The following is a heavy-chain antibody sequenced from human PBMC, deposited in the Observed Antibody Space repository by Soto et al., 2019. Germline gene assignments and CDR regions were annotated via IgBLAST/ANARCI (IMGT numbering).Heavy chain of an antibody. D-gene: IGHD6-19*01. CDR3: AREPGIAVAGDAFDI. V-gene: IGHV3-11*01. CDR1: GFTFSDYY. J-gene: IGHJ3*02. Sequence: GGSLRLSCAASGFTFSDYYMNWIRQAPGKGLEWVSYISRSGSTMYYADSVKGRFTISRDNANNSLYLQMNSLGAEDTAVYYCAREPGIAVAGDAFDIWGQGTMVTVSS. CDR2: ISRSGSTM.